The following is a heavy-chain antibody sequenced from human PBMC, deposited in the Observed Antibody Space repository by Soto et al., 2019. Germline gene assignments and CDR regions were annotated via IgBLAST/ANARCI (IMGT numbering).Heavy chain of an antibody. Sequence: EVHLLESGGALVQPGGSLRLSCAASGFTFSSCAMGWVRQAPGKGLEWVSDIIDSGGSTYYADAVKGRCTISRDNSKSTLYLQMNTLRAEDTAVYYCGKGRSYYYYYGVDVWGQGTTVTVSS. V-gene: IGHV3-23*01. CDR3: GKGRSYYYYYGVDV. D-gene: IGHD1-26*01. CDR2: IIDSGGST. J-gene: IGHJ6*02. CDR1: GFTFSSCA.